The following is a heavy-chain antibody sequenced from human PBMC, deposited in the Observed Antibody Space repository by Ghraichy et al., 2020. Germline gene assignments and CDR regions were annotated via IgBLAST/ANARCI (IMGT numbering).Heavy chain of an antibody. CDR2: IYAGDSDT. CDR3: ARQRSGSYYSTMGYFDY. J-gene: IGHJ4*02. CDR1: GYSFTTYW. V-gene: IGHV5-51*01. D-gene: IGHD1-26*01. Sequence: GSLNISCKGSGYSFTTYWIAWVRQMPGKGLEWMGIIYAGDSDTRYSPSFQGQVTISVDKSISTAYLQWSSLKASDTAMYYCARQRSGSYYSTMGYFDYWGQGTLVTVSS.